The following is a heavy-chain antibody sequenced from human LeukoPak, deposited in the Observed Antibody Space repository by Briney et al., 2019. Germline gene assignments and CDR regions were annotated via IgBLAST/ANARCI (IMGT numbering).Heavy chain of an antibody. CDR1: GYTFTSYG. D-gene: IGHD2-15*01. Sequence: RASVRVSCKASGYTFTSYGISWVRQAPGKGLEWMGWISAYNGNTNYAEKLQGRVTMTTDTSTNTAYMELRSLRSEDTAVYYGARSGKSLEGCSEGGAFHIWGQGTMVTVSS. CDR2: ISAYNGNT. J-gene: IGHJ3*02. CDR3: ARSGKSLEGCSEGGAFHI. V-gene: IGHV1-18*01.